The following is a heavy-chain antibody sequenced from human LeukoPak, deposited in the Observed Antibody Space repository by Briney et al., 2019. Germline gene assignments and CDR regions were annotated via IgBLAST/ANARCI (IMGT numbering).Heavy chain of an antibody. CDR3: SREILSFDI. CDR1: GYSFTIQG. J-gene: IGHJ3*02. Sequence: ASVKVSCKASGYSFTIQGMNWVRQAPGQGLEWMGWINTNSGNTTYAQAFTGRVGFTFDSSVSTAYLQIRNLRPEDTAKSYCSREILSFDIWGQGTMVTVSS. CDR2: INTNSGNT. V-gene: IGHV7-4-1*02.